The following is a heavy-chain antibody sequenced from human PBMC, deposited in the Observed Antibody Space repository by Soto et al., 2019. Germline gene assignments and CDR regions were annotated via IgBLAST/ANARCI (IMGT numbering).Heavy chain of an antibody. CDR3: ARGVYYDSRGYYFFF. D-gene: IGHD3-22*01. J-gene: IGHJ4*02. CDR2: IVPMFGTA. Sequence: SVKVSCKASGGTLSRYALSWVRQAPGQGPEWMGGIVPMFGTANYAQKFQGRVTITADESTNTAYMQLSSLRSEDTAVYYCARGVYYDSRGYYFFFWGQGTLVTVSS. CDR1: GGTLSRYA. V-gene: IGHV1-69*13.